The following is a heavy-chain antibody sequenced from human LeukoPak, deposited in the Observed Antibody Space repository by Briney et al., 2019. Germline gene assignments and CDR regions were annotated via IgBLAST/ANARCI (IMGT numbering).Heavy chain of an antibody. CDR3: ARDRRYGSSQGGFDY. D-gene: IGHD6-13*01. V-gene: IGHV1-2*02. J-gene: IGHJ4*02. CDR2: INPNSGGI. CDR1: GYTFTGYY. Sequence: ASVKVSCKASGYTFTGYYMHWVRQAPGQGLEWMGWINPNSGGINYAQKFQGRVTMTRDTSISTAYMELSRLRSDDTAVYYCARDRRYGSSQGGFDYWGQGTLVTVSS.